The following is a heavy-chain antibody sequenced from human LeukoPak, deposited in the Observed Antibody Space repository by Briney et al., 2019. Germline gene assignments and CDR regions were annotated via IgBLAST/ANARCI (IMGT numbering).Heavy chain of an antibody. J-gene: IGHJ5*02. CDR3: ARERFTMVRGVIITDIPFDP. V-gene: IGHV1-69*13. D-gene: IGHD3-10*01. Sequence: GASVKVSCKASGGTFSSYAISWVRQAPGQGLEWMGGINSMLGTANYAQKFQGRVTITADESTSTTYMELSSLRSEDTAVYYCARERFTMVRGVIITDIPFDPWGQGTLVTLSA. CDR1: GGTFSSYA. CDR2: INSMLGTA.